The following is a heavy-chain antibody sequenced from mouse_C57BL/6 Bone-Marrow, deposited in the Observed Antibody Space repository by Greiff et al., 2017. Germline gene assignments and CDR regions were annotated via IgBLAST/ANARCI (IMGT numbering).Heavy chain of an antibody. D-gene: IGHD3-2*02. Sequence: QVQLQQPGAELVKPGASVKMSCKASGYTFTSYWITWVKQRPGQGLEWIGDIYPGSGSTNYNEKFKSKATLTVDTSSSTAYMQLSSLTSEDSAVYFCARTAQATCGWFAYWGQGTLVTVSA. J-gene: IGHJ3*01. CDR1: GYTFTSYW. CDR2: IYPGSGST. V-gene: IGHV1-55*01. CDR3: ARTAQATCGWFAY.